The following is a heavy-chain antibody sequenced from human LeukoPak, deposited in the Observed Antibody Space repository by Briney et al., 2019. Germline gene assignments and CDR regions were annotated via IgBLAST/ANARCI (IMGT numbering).Heavy chain of an antibody. V-gene: IGHV1-2*02. CDR2: INPNSGGT. Sequence: ASVKVSCKASGYTFTGYYMHWVRQAPGQGLEWMGWINPNSGGTNYAQKFQGRVTMTRDTSISTAYMELSRLRSDGTAVYYCARAGLTGYYKDYYYYGMDVWGQGTTVTVSS. CDR3: ARAGLTGYYKDYYYYGMDV. J-gene: IGHJ6*02. CDR1: GYTFTGYY. D-gene: IGHD3-9*01.